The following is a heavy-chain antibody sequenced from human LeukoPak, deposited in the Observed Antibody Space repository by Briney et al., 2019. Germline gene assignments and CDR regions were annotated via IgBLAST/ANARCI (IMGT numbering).Heavy chain of an antibody. J-gene: IGHJ4*02. V-gene: IGHV4-39*01. CDR3: ASQHSGSTPGLPRIFDY. D-gene: IGHD1-26*01. Sequence: PSETLSLTCTVSGGSMSSYYWGWVRQPPGKGLEWIGSIYYSGSTYYNPSLKSRVTISVDTSKNQFSLKLSSVTAADTAVYYCASQHSGSTPGLPRIFDYWGQGTLVTVSS. CDR2: IYYSGST. CDR1: GGSMSSYY.